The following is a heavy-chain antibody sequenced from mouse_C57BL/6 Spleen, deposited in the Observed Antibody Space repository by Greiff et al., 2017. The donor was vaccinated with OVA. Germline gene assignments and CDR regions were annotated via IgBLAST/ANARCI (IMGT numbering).Heavy chain of an antibody. CDR1: GYAFSSSW. CDR3: ARSCYSNYFCYAMDY. Sequence: VQLQQSGPELVKPGASVKISCKASGYAFSSSWMNWVKQRPGKGLEWIGRIYPGDGDTNYNGKFKGKATLTADKSTSTAYMQLSSLTSEDSAVYFCARSCYSNYFCYAMDYWGQGTSVTVSS. J-gene: IGHJ4*01. V-gene: IGHV1-82*01. D-gene: IGHD2-5*01. CDR2: IYPGDGDT.